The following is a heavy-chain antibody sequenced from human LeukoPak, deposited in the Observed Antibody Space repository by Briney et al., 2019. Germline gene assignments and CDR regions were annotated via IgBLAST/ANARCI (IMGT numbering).Heavy chain of an antibody. J-gene: IGHJ3*02. Sequence: GGSLRLSCAASGFTFSSYGMHWVRKAPGKGLEWVAVISYDGSNKYYADSVKGRSTISRDNSKNTLYLQMNSLRAEDTAVYYCARDQDRDDAFDIWGQGTMVTVSS. CDR1: GFTFSSYG. CDR3: ARDQDRDDAFDI. CDR2: ISYDGSNK. V-gene: IGHV3-30*03.